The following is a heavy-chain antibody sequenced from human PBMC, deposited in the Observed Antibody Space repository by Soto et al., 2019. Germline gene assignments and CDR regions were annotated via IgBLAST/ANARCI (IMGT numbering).Heavy chain of an antibody. V-gene: IGHV3-21*01. CDR2: ISSNSAYI. D-gene: IGHD6-13*01. CDR1: GFTFRSFT. Sequence: GGALRLSGAASGFTFRSFTMNWVRQAPGKGLEWVSTISSNSAYIYYTDALRGRFTISRDNAKNSLHLQMNSLRAEDTAVYYCTRDASRDSSARGWFDPWGPGTLVTVSS. J-gene: IGHJ5*02. CDR3: TRDASRDSSARGWFDP.